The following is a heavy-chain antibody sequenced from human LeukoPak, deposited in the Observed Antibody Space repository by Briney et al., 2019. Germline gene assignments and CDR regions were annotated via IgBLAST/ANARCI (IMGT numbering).Heavy chain of an antibody. CDR1: GGTFSSYA. CDR2: IIPIFGTA. Sequence: SVKVSCKASGGTFSSYAISWVRQAPGQGLEWMGGIIPIFGTANYAQKFQGRVTITADESTSTAYMELSSLRSEDTAVYYCAGDYIAAAGTAFDIWGQGTMVTVSS. CDR3: AGDYIAAAGTAFDI. D-gene: IGHD6-13*01. J-gene: IGHJ3*02. V-gene: IGHV1-69*01.